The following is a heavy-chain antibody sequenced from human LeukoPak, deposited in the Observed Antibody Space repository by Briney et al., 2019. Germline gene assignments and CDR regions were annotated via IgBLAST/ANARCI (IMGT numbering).Heavy chain of an antibody. CDR3: VRTPYTSGSYFPPDY. V-gene: IGHV1-46*01. CDR1: GYNFAYYY. D-gene: IGHD3-22*01. J-gene: IGHJ4*02. CDR2: INPSSGTT. Sequence: ASVKVSCKTSGYNFAYYYIHWVRQAPGQGLEWRGIINPSSGTTTYARKFQGRVTMTRDTSTSTAYMELSSLISEDTAVYYCVRTPYTSGSYFPPDYWGQGTLVTVSS.